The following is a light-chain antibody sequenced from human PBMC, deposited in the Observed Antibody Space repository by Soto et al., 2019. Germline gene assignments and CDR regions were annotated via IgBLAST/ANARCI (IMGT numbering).Light chain of an antibody. CDR1: QDISNSY. CDR2: GAS. J-gene: IGKJ1*01. CDR3: QQYGSSPRT. V-gene: IGKV3-20*01. Sequence: TQSPPSLSASVGDRVTITCQSSQDISNSYLAWYQQKPGQAPRLLIYGASSRATGIPDRFSGSGSVTDFTLTISRLEPEDFAVYFCQQYGSSPRTFGQGTKVDIK.